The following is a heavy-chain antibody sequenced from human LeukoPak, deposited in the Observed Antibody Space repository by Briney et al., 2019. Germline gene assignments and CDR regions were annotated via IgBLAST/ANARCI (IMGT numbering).Heavy chain of an antibody. J-gene: IGHJ4*02. D-gene: IGHD3-10*02. CDR1: GGSISSYY. CDR3: ATYHFRGDTHYFDY. Sequence: SETLSLTCTVSGGSISSYYWSWIRQPPGKGLEWIAYIYYSGSTNYNPSLKSRVTISVDASKNQFSLKLSSVTAEDTAVYYCATYHFRGDTHYFDYWGQGILVTVSS. CDR2: IYYSGST. V-gene: IGHV4-59*01.